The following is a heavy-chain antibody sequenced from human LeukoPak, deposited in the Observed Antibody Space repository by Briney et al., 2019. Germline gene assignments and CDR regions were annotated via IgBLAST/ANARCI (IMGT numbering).Heavy chain of an antibody. D-gene: IGHD6-19*01. CDR2: IIPIFGTA. CDR3: ARGSRTGWYYFDY. CDR1: GYTFTSYA. Sequence: GASVKVSCKASGYTFTSYAMNWVRQAPGQGLEWMGGIIPIFGTADYAQKFQVRVTITADTSTSTAYMELSSLRSDDTAVYYCARGSRTGWYYFDYWGQGTLVTVSS. J-gene: IGHJ4*02. V-gene: IGHV1-69*06.